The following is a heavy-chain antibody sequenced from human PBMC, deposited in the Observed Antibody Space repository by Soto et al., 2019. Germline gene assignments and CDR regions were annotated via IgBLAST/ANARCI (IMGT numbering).Heavy chain of an antibody. V-gene: IGHV4-59*01. CDR1: GGSISNYY. Sequence: SETLSLTCTVSGGSISNYYWSWIRQPPGKGLEYIGYIYYSGSTNYNPSLKSRVTILVDTSKNQFSLKLTSVTAADTAVYYSVRDLNNWFDPWGHGTLVTV. CDR2: IYYSGST. J-gene: IGHJ5*02. CDR3: VRDLNNWFDP.